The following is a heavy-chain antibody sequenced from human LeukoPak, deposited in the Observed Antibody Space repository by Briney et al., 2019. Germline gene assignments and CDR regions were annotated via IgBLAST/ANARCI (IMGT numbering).Heavy chain of an antibody. V-gene: IGHV3-9*03. CDR1: GFTFDDYA. J-gene: IGHJ4*02. CDR3: AKDITTMIVNGYLDY. D-gene: IGHD3-22*01. Sequence: GGSLRLSCAASGFTFDDYAMHWVRQAPGKGLEWVSGISWNSGSIGYADSVKGRFTISRDNAKNSLYLQMNSLRAEDMALYYCAKDITTMIVNGYLDYWGQGTLVTVSS. CDR2: ISWNSGSI.